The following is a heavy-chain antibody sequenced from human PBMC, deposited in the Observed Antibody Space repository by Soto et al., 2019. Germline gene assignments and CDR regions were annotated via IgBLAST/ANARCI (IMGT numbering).Heavy chain of an antibody. CDR3: VRDPRYDFSSGRPYGLDV. V-gene: IGHV3-74*01. CDR2: MNSDWTTT. D-gene: IGHD3-3*01. CDR1: GFTFSSYW. J-gene: IGHJ6*02. Sequence: PGGSLRLSCAASGFTFSSYWMHWVRQAPGSGLVWVSGMNSDWTTTNYADSVKGRFTLSRDNAKKTLYLHMNSLRAEATAVYYCVRDPRYDFSSGRPYGLDVRGQGTTVTVSS.